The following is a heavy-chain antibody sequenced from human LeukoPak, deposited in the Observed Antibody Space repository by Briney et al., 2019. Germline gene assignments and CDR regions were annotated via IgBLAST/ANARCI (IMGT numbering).Heavy chain of an antibody. Sequence: SGTLSLTCVVSGGSISDTNYWRWVRQSPGKGLEWIGEIFHTGRTNSNPSLKSRATLSVDKSKNQFSLKMNSVTAADTAMYYCARANFDTLTGWGHFDSWGQGALVTVSS. J-gene: IGHJ4*02. CDR1: GGSISDTNY. D-gene: IGHD3-9*01. V-gene: IGHV4-4*02. CDR2: IFHTGRT. CDR3: ARANFDTLTGWGHFDS.